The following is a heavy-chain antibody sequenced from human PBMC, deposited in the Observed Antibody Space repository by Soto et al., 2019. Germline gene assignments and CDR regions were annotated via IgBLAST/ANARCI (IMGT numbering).Heavy chain of an antibody. CDR2: INHSGST. V-gene: IGHV4-34*01. J-gene: IGHJ5*02. CDR1: GGSFSGYY. D-gene: IGHD2-2*01. CDR3: ARGNRGYCSSTSCYSTKKNWFDP. Sequence: PSETLSLTCAVYGGSFSGYYWSWIRQPPGKGLEWIGEINHSGSTNYNPSLKSRVTISVDTSKNQFSLKLSSVTAADTAVYYCARGNRGYCSSTSCYSTKKNWFDPWGQGTLVTVS.